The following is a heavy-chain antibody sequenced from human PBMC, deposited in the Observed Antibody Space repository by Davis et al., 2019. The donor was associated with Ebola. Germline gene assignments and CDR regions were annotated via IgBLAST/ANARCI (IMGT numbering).Heavy chain of an antibody. CDR1: GVTFRNYV. J-gene: IGHJ2*01. D-gene: IGHD2-8*01. CDR3: ARDADTTSVYWYFDL. Sequence: GESLKISCAVSGVTFRNYVMSWVRQAPGKGLEWVSSISSSGGNSFYMDSVRGRFTIARDNSQNTVFLQIDSLRDEDTGLYYCARDADTTSVYWYFDLWGRGTLVTVSS. CDR2: ISSSGGNS. V-gene: IGHV3-23*01.